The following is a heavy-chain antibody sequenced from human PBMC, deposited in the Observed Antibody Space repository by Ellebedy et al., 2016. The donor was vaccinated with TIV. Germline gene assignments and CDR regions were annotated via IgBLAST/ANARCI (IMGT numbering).Heavy chain of an antibody. CDR3: VRCAPDGFDF. D-gene: IGHD1-14*01. V-gene: IGHV3-13*05. CDR2: IGIAGDP. CDR1: GFTFSRYD. J-gene: IGHJ4*02. Sequence: PGGSLRLSCAASGFTFSRYDMHWVRQVTGKGLEWVSAIGIAGDPYYSDSVKVRFTISRENVKNSLYFQMNSLRVGDTAVYYCVRCAPDGFDFWGQGTLVTVSS.